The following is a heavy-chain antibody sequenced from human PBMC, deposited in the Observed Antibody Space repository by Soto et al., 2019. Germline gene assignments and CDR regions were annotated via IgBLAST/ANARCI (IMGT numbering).Heavy chain of an antibody. J-gene: IGHJ4*02. CDR3: AKGMYNYDSSGYRLFDY. V-gene: IGHV3-23*01. Sequence: GGSLRLSCVASGFTFTNYAINWVRQAPGKGLEWVSGIGVSGASTYYADSVKGRFTVSRDNSKNTVYLQMNSLRVEDTAVYFCAKGMYNYDSSGYRLFDYWGQGTRVTVSS. D-gene: IGHD3-22*01. CDR2: IGVSGAST. CDR1: GFTFTNYA.